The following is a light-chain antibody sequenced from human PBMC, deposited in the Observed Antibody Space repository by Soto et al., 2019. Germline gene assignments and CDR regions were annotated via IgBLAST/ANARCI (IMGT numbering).Light chain of an antibody. J-gene: IGLJ1*01. CDR2: DVS. Sequence: LTQPRSVSGSPGQSVTISCTGTSSDVGGYNFVSWYQQHPGKAPKLMIYDVSKRPSGVPDRFSGSKSDNTASLTISGLQAEDEADYYCCSYAGSYTYVFGPGTKVTVL. CDR3: CSYAGSYTYV. V-gene: IGLV2-11*01. CDR1: SSDVGGYNF.